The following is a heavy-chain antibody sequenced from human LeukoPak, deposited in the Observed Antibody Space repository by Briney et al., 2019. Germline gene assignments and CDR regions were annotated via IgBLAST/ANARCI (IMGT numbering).Heavy chain of an antibody. V-gene: IGHV3-30*19. Sequence: QPGRSLRLSCAASGFTFSSYGMHWVRQAPGKGLEWVAVRSYDGSNKYYADSVKGRFTISRDNSKNTLYLQMNSLRAEDTAVYYCARGHSSSWYYFDYWGQGTLVTVSS. CDR2: RSYDGSNK. D-gene: IGHD6-13*01. CDR3: ARGHSSSWYYFDY. J-gene: IGHJ4*02. CDR1: GFTFSSYG.